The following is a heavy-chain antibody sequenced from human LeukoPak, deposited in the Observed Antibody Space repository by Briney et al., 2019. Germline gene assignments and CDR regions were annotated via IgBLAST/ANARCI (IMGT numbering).Heavy chain of an antibody. Sequence: SETLSLTCTVSGGSISSYYWSWIRQPAGKGLEWIGRIYTSGSTNYNPSLKSRVTMSVDTSKNQFSLKLSSVTAADTAVYYCARDRGITGTNWFDPWGQGTLVTVSS. CDR1: GGSISSYY. V-gene: IGHV4-4*07. D-gene: IGHD1/OR15-1a*01. CDR3: ARDRGITGTNWFDP. CDR2: IYTSGST. J-gene: IGHJ5*02.